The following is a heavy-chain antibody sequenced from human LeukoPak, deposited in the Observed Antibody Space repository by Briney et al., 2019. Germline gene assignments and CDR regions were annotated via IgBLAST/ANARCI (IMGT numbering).Heavy chain of an antibody. CDR3: ARIPPVTTGLYHNNDLDV. J-gene: IGHJ6*02. CDR2: IYGSGST. V-gene: IGHV4-4*07. Sequence: SETLSLTCTVSGGSISYYYWTWIRQPAGKGLEWIGRIYGSGSTNYNPSLKSRVIMSVDTSKNQLFLNLRSVTAADTAVYYCARIPPVTTGLYHNNDLDVWGQGTAVTVS. D-gene: IGHD4-17*01. CDR1: GGSISYYY.